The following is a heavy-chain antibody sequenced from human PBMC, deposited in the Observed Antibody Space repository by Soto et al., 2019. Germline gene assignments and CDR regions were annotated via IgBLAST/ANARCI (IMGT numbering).Heavy chain of an antibody. V-gene: IGHV1-69*06. CDR1: VGTFSSYA. CDR3: ARGTYYYGSGSYMAGGD. D-gene: IGHD3-10*01. J-gene: IGHJ4*02. Sequence: GXSVNVSCQASVGTFSSYAISWVRQAPGQGLEWMGGIIPIFGTANYAQKFQGRVTITADKSTSTAYMELSSLRSEDTAVYYCARGTYYYGSGSYMAGGDWGQGTLVTVSS. CDR2: IIPIFGTA.